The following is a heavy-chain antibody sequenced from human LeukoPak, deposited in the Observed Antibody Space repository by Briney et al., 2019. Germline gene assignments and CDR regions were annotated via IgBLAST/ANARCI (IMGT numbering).Heavy chain of an antibody. Sequence: PSETLSLTCAVSGGSISSGGYSWSWIRQPPGKGLEWIGYIYHSGSTYYNPSLKSRVTISVDRSKNQFSLKLSSVTAADTAVYYCARASLDYDYSPNGFDPWGQGTLVTVSS. V-gene: IGHV4-30-2*01. CDR3: ARASLDYDYSPNGFDP. CDR2: IYHSGST. D-gene: IGHD4/OR15-4a*01. CDR1: GGSISSGGYS. J-gene: IGHJ5*02.